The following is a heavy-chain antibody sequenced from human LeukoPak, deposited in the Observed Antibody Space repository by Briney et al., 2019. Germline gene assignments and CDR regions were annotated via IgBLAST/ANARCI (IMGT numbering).Heavy chain of an antibody. CDR2: INSDGSST. J-gene: IGHJ4*02. D-gene: IGHD1-20*01. V-gene: IGHV3-74*01. CDR3: ARDGTNWNEFDY. Sequence: GGSLRLSCAASGFTVSNNYMSWVRQAPGKGLVWVSRINSDGSSTSYADSVKGRFTISRDNAKNTLYLQMNSLRAEDTAVYYCARDGTNWNEFDYWGQETLVTVSS. CDR1: GFTVSNNY.